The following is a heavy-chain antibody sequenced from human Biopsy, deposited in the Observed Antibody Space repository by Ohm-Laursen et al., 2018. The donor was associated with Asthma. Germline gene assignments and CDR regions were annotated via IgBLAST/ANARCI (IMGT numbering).Heavy chain of an antibody. CDR1: GFSLSTSGGG. CDR2: IYWDDDK. D-gene: IGHD1-26*01. J-gene: IGHJ4*02. CDR3: VHTLVGLKAFDF. Sequence: TQTLTLTCTFSGFSLSTSGGGVGWIRQPPGKALEWLGNIYWDDDKRYSPSLQSRLTITRDPPKDQVVLTMTNMRPVDTGTYYCVHTLVGLKAFDFWGQGTLVTVSS. V-gene: IGHV2-5*02.